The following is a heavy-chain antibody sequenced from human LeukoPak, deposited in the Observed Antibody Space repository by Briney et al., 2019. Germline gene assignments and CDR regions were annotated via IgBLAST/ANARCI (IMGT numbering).Heavy chain of an antibody. Sequence: TGGSLRLSCAASGVTLSLFGMHWVRQAPGKGLEWVALISNDGGTKYYADSVKGRFTISRDISKNTLYLQLSSLRADDTALYYCASFPRGDLALVILDYWGQGTLVTVSS. CDR3: ASFPRGDLALVILDY. J-gene: IGHJ4*02. CDR2: ISNDGGTK. CDR1: GVTLSLFG. D-gene: IGHD2-21*01. V-gene: IGHV3-30*03.